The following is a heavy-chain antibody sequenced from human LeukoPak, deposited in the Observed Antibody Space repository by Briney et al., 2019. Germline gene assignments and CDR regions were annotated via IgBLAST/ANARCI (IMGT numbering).Heavy chain of an antibody. D-gene: IGHD3-3*01. CDR1: GFTFGDYA. V-gene: IGHV3-49*04. CDR3: TRESYDFWSGYYPDDAFDI. J-gene: IGHJ3*02. Sequence: SGRSLGLSCTASGFTFGDYAMSWVRQAPGKGLEWVGFIRSKAYGGTTEYAASVKGRFTISRDDSKSIAYLQMNSLKTEDTAVHYCTRESYDFWSGYYPDDAFDIWGQGTMVTVSS. CDR2: IRSKAYGGTT.